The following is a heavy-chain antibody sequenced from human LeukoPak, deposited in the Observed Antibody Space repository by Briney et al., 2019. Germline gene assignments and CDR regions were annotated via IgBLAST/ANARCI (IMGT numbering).Heavy chain of an antibody. CDR2: IKQDGSEK. V-gene: IGHV3-7*01. CDR3: ARSLSGKALGAFDI. J-gene: IGHJ3*02. Sequence: GGSLRLSCAASGFTFSSYWMSWVRQAPGKGLEWVANIKQDGSEKYYVDSVKGRFTISRDNAKNSLYLQMNSLRAEDTAVYYYARSLSGKALGAFDIWGQGTMVTVSS. CDR1: GFTFSSYW. D-gene: IGHD6-25*01.